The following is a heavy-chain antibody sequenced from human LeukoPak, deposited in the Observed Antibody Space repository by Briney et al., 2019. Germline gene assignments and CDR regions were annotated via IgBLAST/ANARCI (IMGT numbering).Heavy chain of an antibody. Sequence: GGSLRLPCAASGFTFSGYSMNWVRQAPGKGLEWVSYISSSSSTIYYADSVKGRFTISRDNAQNSLFLQMKSLRDEDTAVYYCARGVHGLLYFDNWGQGTLVTVSS. CDR2: ISSSSSTI. CDR3: ARGVHGLLYFDN. J-gene: IGHJ4*02. CDR1: GFTFSGYS. D-gene: IGHD2-21*01. V-gene: IGHV3-48*02.